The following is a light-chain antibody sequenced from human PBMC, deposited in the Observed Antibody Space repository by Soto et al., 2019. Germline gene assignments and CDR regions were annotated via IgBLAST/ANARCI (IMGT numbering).Light chain of an antibody. CDR3: TSYIGSSTVPLL. J-gene: IGLJ2*01. V-gene: IGLV2-14*01. Sequence: QSVLTQPASVSGSPGQSITISCTGTSSDVGGYNYVSWYQHHPGKAPKLMIYEVSNRPSGVSNRFSGSKSGNTASLTISGLQAEDEADYYCTSYIGSSTVPLLFGGGTKVTVL. CDR2: EVS. CDR1: SSDVGGYNY.